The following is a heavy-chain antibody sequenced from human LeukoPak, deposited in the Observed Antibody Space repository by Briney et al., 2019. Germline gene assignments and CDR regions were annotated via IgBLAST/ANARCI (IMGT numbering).Heavy chain of an antibody. CDR1: VGTFIIYT. CDR2: IIPILRST. V-gene: IGHV1-69*16. Sequence: SVTVSHKASVGTFIIYTVTWVRQAPGQGREWMGGIIPILRSTNFAQKFQGRVTITADELTSSVYMEMSSLTSEDTAVYYCARGYDVGDYVPFNYWGQGTLVTVSS. CDR3: ARGYDVGDYVPFNY. J-gene: IGHJ4*02. D-gene: IGHD4-17*01.